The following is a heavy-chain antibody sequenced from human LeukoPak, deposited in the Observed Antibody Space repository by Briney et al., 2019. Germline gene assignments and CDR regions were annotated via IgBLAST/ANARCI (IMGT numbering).Heavy chain of an antibody. CDR1: GGTFSSYT. D-gene: IGHD6-13*01. CDR3: ARSRLGIAAAGLDSRSYFDY. J-gene: IGHJ4*02. Sequence: SVKVSCKASGGTFSSYTISWVRQAPGQGLEWIGRIIPILGIANYAQKFQGRVTITADKSTSTAYMELSSLRSEDTAVYYCARSRLGIAAAGLDSRSYFDYWGQGTLVTVSS. V-gene: IGHV1-69*02. CDR2: IIPILGIA.